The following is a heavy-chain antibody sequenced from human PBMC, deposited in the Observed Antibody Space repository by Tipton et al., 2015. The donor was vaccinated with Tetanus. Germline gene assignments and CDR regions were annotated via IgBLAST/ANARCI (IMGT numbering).Heavy chain of an antibody. V-gene: IGHV3-33*01. CDR2: IWYDGSNK. J-gene: IGHJ6*02. CDR1: GFTFSSYG. D-gene: IGHD4-11*01. CDR3: ARDRGFTVTTDYYYGMDV. Sequence: SLRLSCAASGFTFSSYGMHWVRQAPGKGLEWVVVIWYDGSNKYYADSVKGRFTISRDNSKNTLYLQMNSLRAEDTAVYYCARDRGFTVTTDYYYGMDVWGQGTTVTVSS.